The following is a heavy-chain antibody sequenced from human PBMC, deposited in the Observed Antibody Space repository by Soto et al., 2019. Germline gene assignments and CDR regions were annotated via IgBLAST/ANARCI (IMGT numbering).Heavy chain of an antibody. CDR2: ISGYNGNT. CDR3: DRGSNDLDS. V-gene: IGHV1-18*01. CDR1: GYTFTSYG. D-gene: IGHD4-4*01. Sequence: QVQLVQSGAEVKKPGASVKVSCKASGYTFTSYGISWVRQAPGQGLEWMGWISGYNGNTNYAQKLQGRVTLNPDTPKSKDYVVLRSVRSDDTAVYSCDRGSNDLDSWGQGPLVTVSS. J-gene: IGHJ4*02.